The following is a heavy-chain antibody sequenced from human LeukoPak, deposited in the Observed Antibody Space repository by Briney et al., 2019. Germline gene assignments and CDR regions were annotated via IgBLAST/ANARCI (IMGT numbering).Heavy chain of an antibody. CDR3: ARDRGRHTILDY. Sequence: SQTLSLTCAISGDSVSSNSAAWNWIRQSPSRGLKWLGRTYYRSKWYNDYAVSVKSRITINLDTSKNQFSLQLNSVTPEATAVYYCARDRGRHTILDYWGQGTLVTVSS. CDR2: TYYRSKWYN. V-gene: IGHV6-1*01. CDR1: GDSVSSNSAA. J-gene: IGHJ4*02.